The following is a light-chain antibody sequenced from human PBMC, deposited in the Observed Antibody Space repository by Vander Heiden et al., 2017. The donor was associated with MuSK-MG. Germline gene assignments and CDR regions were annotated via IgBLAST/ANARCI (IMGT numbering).Light chain of an antibody. J-gene: IGKJ2*01. CDR1: QSISSY. CDR2: GAS. CDR3: QQSYSLPLT. Sequence: IEDNHSPSSLSASVGDRVTITCRATQSISSYLNWYQHKPGTAPKLLVYGASTLQSGVPSRFSGSGSGTDFTLTISSLHPEDFATFYCQQSYSLPLTFGQGTKVEIK. V-gene: IGKV1-39*01.